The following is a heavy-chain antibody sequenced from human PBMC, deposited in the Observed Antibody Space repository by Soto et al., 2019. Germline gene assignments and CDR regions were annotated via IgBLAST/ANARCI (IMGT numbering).Heavy chain of an antibody. D-gene: IGHD6-19*01. CDR3: STGASGWTNYYCSGMDV. Sequence: PGGSLRLSCAASGFTFINAWMNWVRQGPGKGLEWVGRIKSKTDGGTTDYAAPVKGRFTISRDDSENTLYLQMNSMKIEDTAVYYFSTGASGWTNYYCSGMDVWGQGTTVTVSS. CDR1: GFTFINAW. V-gene: IGHV3-15*07. CDR2: IKSKTDGGTT. J-gene: IGHJ6*02.